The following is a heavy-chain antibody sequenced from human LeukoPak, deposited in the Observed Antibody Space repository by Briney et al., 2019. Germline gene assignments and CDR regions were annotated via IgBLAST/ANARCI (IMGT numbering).Heavy chain of an antibody. CDR3: AKAPPGYSGYALPAN. CDR1: GFDFSSNW. V-gene: IGHV3-74*01. J-gene: IGHJ4*02. CDR2: IKGDGIST. Sequence: GGSLRLSCAASGFDFSSNWMHWVRHAPGQGLVWVSRIKGDGISTNYADSVKGRFTISRDIAKNTLYLQMNSLRVEDTAIYYCAKAPPGYSGYALPANWGQGTLVTVSS. D-gene: IGHD5-12*01.